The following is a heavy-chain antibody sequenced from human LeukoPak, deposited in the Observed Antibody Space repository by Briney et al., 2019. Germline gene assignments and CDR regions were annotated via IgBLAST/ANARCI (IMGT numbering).Heavy chain of an antibody. D-gene: IGHD3-9*01. J-gene: IGHJ4*02. CDR2: IYYSGST. Sequence: SETLSLTCTVSGGSVSSGSYYWSWIRQPPGKGLEWIGYIYYSGSTNYNPSLKSRVTISVDTSKNQFSLKLSSVTAADTAVYYCARGDDILTGYYPFDHWGQGTLVTVSP. V-gene: IGHV4-61*01. CDR1: GGSVSSGSYY. CDR3: ARGDDILTGYYPFDH.